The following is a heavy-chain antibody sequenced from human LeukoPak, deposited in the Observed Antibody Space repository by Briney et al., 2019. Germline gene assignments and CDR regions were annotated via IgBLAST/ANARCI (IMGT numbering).Heavy chain of an antibody. CDR2: INHSGST. CDR1: GGSFSGYY. Sequence: SETLSLTCAVYGGSFSGYYWSWIRQPPGKGLEWIGEINHSGSTNYNPSLKSRVTISVDTSKDQFSLKLSSVTAADTAVYYCAKARGYSYGLSWFDPWGQGTLVTVSS. CDR3: AKARGYSYGLSWFDP. D-gene: IGHD5-18*01. V-gene: IGHV4-34*01. J-gene: IGHJ5*02.